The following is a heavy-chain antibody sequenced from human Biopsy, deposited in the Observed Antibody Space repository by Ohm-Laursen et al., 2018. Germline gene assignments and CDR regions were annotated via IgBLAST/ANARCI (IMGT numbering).Heavy chain of an antibody. CDR2: VYNGGIT. CDR3: ARTPRDSFWSGSYKRGLWFDP. D-gene: IGHD3-3*01. V-gene: IGHV4-59*02. J-gene: IGHJ5*02. CDR1: GGYVSSYY. Sequence: SQTLSLTCTVSGGYVSSYYWSWIRRPPGKGLEWIGHVYNGGITNSNPSLKIRVTISKDTSKNQFSLQVNSVTAADTAVYYCARTPRDSFWSGSYKRGLWFDPWGQGTLVIVSS.